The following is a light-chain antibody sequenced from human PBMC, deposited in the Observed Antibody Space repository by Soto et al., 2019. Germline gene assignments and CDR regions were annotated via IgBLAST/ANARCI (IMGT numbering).Light chain of an antibody. V-gene: IGLV2-14*01. Sequence: QSALTQPASVSGSPGQSITISCTGTSSDVGGCNFVSWYQQHPGKAPKLMIYEVSHRPSGVSDRFSGSKSANTASLTISGLQADDEAVYFCGSFTTSTTWVFGGGTKLTVL. CDR2: EVS. CDR3: GSFTTSTTWV. CDR1: SSDVGGCNF. J-gene: IGLJ3*02.